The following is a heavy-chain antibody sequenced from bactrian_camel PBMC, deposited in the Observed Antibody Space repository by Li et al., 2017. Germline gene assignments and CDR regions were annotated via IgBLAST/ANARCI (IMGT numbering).Heavy chain of an antibody. D-gene: IGHD4*01. CDR2: INSGGGST. CDR1: GFIFSSYY. J-gene: IGHJ4*01. V-gene: IGHV3S40*01. CDR3: AAGGKVAYSDLLPRY. Sequence: VQLVESGGGLVQPGGSLRLSCVGSGFIFSSYYMSWVRQAPGKGLEWVSTINSGGGSTYYADSVKGRLTISRDNAKNTVYLQMDSLKPEDTAVYRCAAGGKVAYSDLLPRYWGQGTQVTVS.